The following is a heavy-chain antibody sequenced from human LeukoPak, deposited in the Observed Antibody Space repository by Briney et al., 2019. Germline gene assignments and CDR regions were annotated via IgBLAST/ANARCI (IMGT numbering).Heavy chain of an antibody. CDR1: EFSFNTYA. CDR2: IDIGGFI. Sequence: GGSLRLSCAASEFSFNTYAMNWVRQAPGKGLEWVSSIDIGGFISYTESLKGRFTISRDNAKNTLYLQMNSLRAEDTAVYYCTRHREISTRDFEYWGQGTLVTVSS. J-gene: IGHJ4*02. D-gene: IGHD1-14*01. V-gene: IGHV3-21*04. CDR3: TRHREISTRDFEY.